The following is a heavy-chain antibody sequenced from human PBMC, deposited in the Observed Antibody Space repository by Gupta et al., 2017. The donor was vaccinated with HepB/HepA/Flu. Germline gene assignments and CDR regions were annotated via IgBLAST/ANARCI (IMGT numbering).Heavy chain of an antibody. V-gene: IGHV3-30-3*01. D-gene: IGHD3-22*01. Sequence: QVQLVESGGGAVQPGRSLRLSCESSGFTFSSYALHWVRQAPGKGLEWVSVISYAENNKYYADSGKGRFTISRDNSKNTRDLQMNSLRTDETAVYYCARGGYDHDTSGSPGDHWGQGTLVTVSS. J-gene: IGHJ4*02. CDR1: GFTFSSYA. CDR3: ARGGYDHDTSGSPGDH. CDR2: ISYAENNK.